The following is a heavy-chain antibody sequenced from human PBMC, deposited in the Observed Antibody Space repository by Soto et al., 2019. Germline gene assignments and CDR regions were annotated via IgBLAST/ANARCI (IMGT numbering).Heavy chain of an antibody. V-gene: IGHV3-7*01. CDR2: IKQDGSEK. D-gene: IGHD3-3*01. CDR1: GFTFSSYW. Sequence: GGSLRLSCAASGFTFSSYWMSWVRQAPGKGLEWVANIKQDGSEKYYVDSVKGRFTISRDNAKNSLYLQMNSLRAEDTAVYYCARDLYYDFWSGYYPRAEYFQHWGQGTLVTVSS. CDR3: ARDLYYDFWSGYYPRAEYFQH. J-gene: IGHJ1*01.